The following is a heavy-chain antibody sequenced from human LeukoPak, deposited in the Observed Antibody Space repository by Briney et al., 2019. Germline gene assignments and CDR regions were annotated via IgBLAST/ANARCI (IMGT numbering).Heavy chain of an antibody. J-gene: IGHJ4*02. CDR1: GFTFSSYW. V-gene: IGHV3-7*01. Sequence: PGGPLRLSCAASGFTFSSYWMSWVRQAPGKGLEWVANLKQDGGEKYYVDSVKGRFTISRDNAKNSLYLQMNSLGVEDTAVYYCARDNIYDVLTGYYTRFDYWGQGTLVTVSS. CDR3: ARDNIYDVLTGYYTRFDY. D-gene: IGHD3-9*01. CDR2: LKQDGGEK.